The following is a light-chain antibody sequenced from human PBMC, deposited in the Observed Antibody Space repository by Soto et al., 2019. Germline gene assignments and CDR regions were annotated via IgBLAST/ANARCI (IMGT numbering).Light chain of an antibody. J-gene: IGKJ3*01. V-gene: IGKV3-20*01. Sequence: EIVLTQSPGTLSLSPGERATLSCRASESVSGSYLAWYQQKPGQAPRLLIYGASNRAAGIPDRFSGSESGTDFTLTISGLEPEDFAVYYCHQYGASPLTFGPGTTVDIK. CDR2: GAS. CDR3: HQYGASPLT. CDR1: ESVSGSY.